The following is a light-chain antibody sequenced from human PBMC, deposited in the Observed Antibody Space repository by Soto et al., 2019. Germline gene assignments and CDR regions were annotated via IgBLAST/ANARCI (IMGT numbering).Light chain of an antibody. CDR2: SAS. V-gene: IGKV3-20*01. J-gene: IGKJ1*01. Sequence: EIVLTQSPGTLSLSPGERATLSCRASQSISSTYLAWYQQTPGQAPRLLMYSASSRATGIPARFSGSGSGTDFTLTISRLEPEDIGVYYCQQYGFPPWTFGQGTKVEIK. CDR3: QQYGFPPWT. CDR1: QSISSTY.